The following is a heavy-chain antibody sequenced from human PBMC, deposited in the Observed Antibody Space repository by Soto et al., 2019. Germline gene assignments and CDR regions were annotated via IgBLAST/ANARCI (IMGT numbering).Heavy chain of an antibody. J-gene: IGHJ6*02. CDR3: ARGGPGIAAAWGSYYYYGMDV. V-gene: IGHV1-69*13. D-gene: IGHD6-13*01. Sequence: SVKVSCKASGGTFSSYAISWVRQAPVQGLEWMGGIIPIFGTANYAQKFQGRVTITADESTSTAYMELSSLRSEDTAVYYCARGGPGIAAAWGSYYYYGMDVWGQGTTVTVSS. CDR1: GGTFSSYA. CDR2: IIPIFGTA.